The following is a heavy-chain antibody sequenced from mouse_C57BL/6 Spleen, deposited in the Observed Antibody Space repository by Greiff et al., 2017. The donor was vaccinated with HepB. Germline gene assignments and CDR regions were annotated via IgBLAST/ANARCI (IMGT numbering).Heavy chain of an antibody. V-gene: IGHV1-26*01. CDR2: INPNNGGT. J-gene: IGHJ1*03. Sequence: VQLKQSGPELVKPGASVKISCKASGYTFTDYYMNWVKQSHGKSLEWIGDINPNNGGTSYNQKFKGKATLTVDKSSSTAYMELRSLTSEDSAVYYCARCPHYYGSRYWYFDVWGTGTTVTVSS. CDR1: GYTFTDYY. D-gene: IGHD1-1*01. CDR3: ARCPHYYGSRYWYFDV.